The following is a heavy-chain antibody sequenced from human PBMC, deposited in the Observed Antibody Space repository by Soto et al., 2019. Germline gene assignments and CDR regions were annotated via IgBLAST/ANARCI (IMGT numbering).Heavy chain of an antibody. J-gene: IGHJ6*02. CDR3: ARARTSSGSYFYYYYYGMDV. D-gene: IGHD1-26*01. CDR1: GGTFSRYS. Sequence: SVKVSCKASGGTFSRYSISWVRQAPGQGLEWMGGIIPIFGTANYAQKFQGRVTITADKSTSTAYMELSSRRSEDTAVYYCARARTSSGSYFYYYYYGMDVWGQGTTGTVPS. V-gene: IGHV1-69*06. CDR2: IIPIFGTA.